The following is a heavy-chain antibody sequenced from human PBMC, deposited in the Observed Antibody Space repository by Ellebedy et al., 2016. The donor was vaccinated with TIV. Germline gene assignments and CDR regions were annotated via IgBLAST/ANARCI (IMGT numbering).Heavy chain of an antibody. Sequence: GGSLRLXCAASGFTFSTYWMFWVRQAPGKGLEWVANIKGDGSKKNHVDSVRGRFTISRDNAKNSMYLQMDSLRGEDTAVYYCARDQNYYDGSAYYDVLDIWGQGTLVTVSS. CDR1: GFTFSTYW. D-gene: IGHD3-22*01. CDR3: ARDQNYYDGSAYYDVLDI. CDR2: IKGDGSKK. J-gene: IGHJ3*02. V-gene: IGHV3-7*01.